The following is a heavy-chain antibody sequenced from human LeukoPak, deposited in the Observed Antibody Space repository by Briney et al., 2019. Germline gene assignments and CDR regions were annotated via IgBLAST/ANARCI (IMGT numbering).Heavy chain of an antibody. CDR1: GFTFSRYN. V-gene: IGHV3-30*04. Sequence: GGSLRLSCAASGFTFSRYNIHWVRQAPGKGLEWVAVISYDGKNEYYADSVKGRFTISGDSSRNTLYLQMNSLRAEDTAVYYCAREETSGWYGYWGQGTLVTVSS. J-gene: IGHJ4*02. D-gene: IGHD6-19*01. CDR3: AREETSGWYGY. CDR2: ISYDGKNE.